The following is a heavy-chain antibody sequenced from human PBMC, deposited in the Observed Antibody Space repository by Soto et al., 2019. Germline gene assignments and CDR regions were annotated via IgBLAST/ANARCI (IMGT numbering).Heavy chain of an antibody. D-gene: IGHD3-16*01. CDR2: IIPIFGTA. J-gene: IGHJ4*02. CDR3: ARGIMITFGGVSGFDY. Sequence: ASVKVSCKASGGTFSSYAISWVRQAPGQGLEWMGGIIPIFGTANYAQKFQGRVTITADESTSTAYMELSSLRSEDTAVYYCARGIMITFGGVSGFDYWGQGTLVTVSS. V-gene: IGHV1-69*13. CDR1: GGTFSSYA.